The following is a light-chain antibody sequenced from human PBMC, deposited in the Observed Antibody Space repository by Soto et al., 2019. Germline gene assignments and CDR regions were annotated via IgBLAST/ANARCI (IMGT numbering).Light chain of an antibody. CDR1: QNIRNY. CDR3: QQYKSYLYT. CDR2: AAS. V-gene: IGKV1-39*01. J-gene: IGKJ2*01. Sequence: DIQMTQSPSSLSASVGDRVTITCRASQNIRNYLNWYQQRPGKTPNLLVYAASNLRSGVPSRFSGSGSGTDFTLTISSLQPDDVATYYCQQYKSYLYTFGQGTKLEIK.